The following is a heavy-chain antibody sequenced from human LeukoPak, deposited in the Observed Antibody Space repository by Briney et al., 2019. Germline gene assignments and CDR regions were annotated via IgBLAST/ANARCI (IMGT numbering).Heavy chain of an antibody. J-gene: IGHJ4*02. CDR3: VKDFLHGPHIEPVGSVGPFDY. CDR2: LHADSGMT. Sequence: GGSLRPSCATSGFTFSSYAMSWVRQAPGKGLEWVSGLHADSGMTYYADSVKGRFTISRDNSKNTLYFQMNSLRAEDTAVYYCVKDFLHGPHIEPVGSVGPFDYWGQGTLVTVSS. CDR1: GFTFSSYA. D-gene: IGHD2-2*01. V-gene: IGHV3-23*01.